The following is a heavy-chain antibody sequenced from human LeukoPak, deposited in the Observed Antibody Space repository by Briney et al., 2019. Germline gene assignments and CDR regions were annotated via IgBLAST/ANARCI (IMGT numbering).Heavy chain of an antibody. Sequence: PGGSLRLSCAASGFTFSSYSMNWVRQAPGKGLEWVSSISSSSSYIYYADSVKGRFTISRDNAKNSLYLQMNSLRAEDTAVYYCARDQRGYDILTGQSYWGQGTLVTVSS. CDR3: ARDQRGYDILTGQSY. J-gene: IGHJ4*02. CDR1: GFTFSSYS. D-gene: IGHD3-9*01. V-gene: IGHV3-21*01. CDR2: ISSSSSYI.